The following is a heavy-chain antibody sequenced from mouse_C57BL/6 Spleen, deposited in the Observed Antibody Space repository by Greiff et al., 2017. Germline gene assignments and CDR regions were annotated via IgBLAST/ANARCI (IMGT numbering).Heavy chain of an antibody. D-gene: IGHD1-1*01. CDR1: GFTFSSYG. Sequence: EVKLMESGGDLVKPGGSLKLSCAASGFTFSSYGMSWVRQTPDKRLEWVATISSGGSYTYYPDSVKGRFTISRDNAKNTLYLQMSSLKSEDTAMYYCARQITTEGYFDVWGTGTTVTVSS. CDR3: ARQITTEGYFDV. J-gene: IGHJ1*03. CDR2: ISSGGSYT. V-gene: IGHV5-6*01.